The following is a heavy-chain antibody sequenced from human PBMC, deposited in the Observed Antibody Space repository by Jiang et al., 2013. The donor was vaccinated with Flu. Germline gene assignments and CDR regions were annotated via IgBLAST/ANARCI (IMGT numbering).Heavy chain of an antibody. D-gene: IGHD6-19*01. V-gene: IGHV1-46*01. Sequence: VSCKASGYTFTSYYMHWVRQAPGQGLEWMGIINPSGGSTSYAQKFQGRVTMTRDTSTSTVYMELSSLRSEDTAVYYCARDPVAVAPYYYYYYMDVWGKGTTVTVSS. CDR2: INPSGGST. CDR3: ARDPVAVAPYYYYYYMDV. CDR1: GYTFTSYY. J-gene: IGHJ6*03.